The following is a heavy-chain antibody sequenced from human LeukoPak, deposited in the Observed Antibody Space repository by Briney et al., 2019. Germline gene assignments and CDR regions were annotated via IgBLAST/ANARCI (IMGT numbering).Heavy chain of an antibody. V-gene: IGHV3-21*01. CDR2: ISSSSSYI. CDR1: GFTFSSYS. J-gene: IGHJ4*02. Sequence: GGSLRLSCAASGFTFSSYSMNWVRQAPGKGLEWVSSISSSSSYIYYADSVKGRFTISRDNAKNSLYLQMNSPRAEDTAVYYCARGGGSGYYYPPFYWGQGTLVTVSS. D-gene: IGHD3-22*01. CDR3: ARGGGSGYYYPPFY.